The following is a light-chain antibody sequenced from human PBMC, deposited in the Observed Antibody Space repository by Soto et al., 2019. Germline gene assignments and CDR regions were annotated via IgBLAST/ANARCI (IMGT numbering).Light chain of an antibody. Sequence: ESVLTQSTCTLSFSPGERVTLSCRASQSVSSSYLAWYQQKPGQAPRLLIFAASSRASGIPDRFSGSGSGTDFTLTISRLEPEDFALFYCQYHGSSPITFGQGTRLEIK. CDR2: AAS. CDR3: QYHGSSPIT. CDR1: QSVSSSY. J-gene: IGKJ5*01. V-gene: IGKV3-20*01.